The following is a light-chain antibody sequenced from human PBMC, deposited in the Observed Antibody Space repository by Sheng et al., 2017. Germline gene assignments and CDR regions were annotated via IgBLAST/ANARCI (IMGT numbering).Light chain of an antibody. Sequence: DIQMTQSPSTLSASVGDRVTITCRASQTIYNWLAWYQQKPGKAPKLLIYKASYLESGVPSRFSGSVSGTDFTLTISSLQPDDFATYYCQQYNLYPWTFGQGTQVEIK. CDR1: QTIYNW. V-gene: IGKV1-5*03. J-gene: IGKJ1*01. CDR3: QQYNLYPWT. CDR2: KAS.